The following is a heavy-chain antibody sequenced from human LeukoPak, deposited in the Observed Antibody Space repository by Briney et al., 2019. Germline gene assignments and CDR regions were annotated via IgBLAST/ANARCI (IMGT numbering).Heavy chain of an antibody. CDR2: IYYSGST. D-gene: IGHD2-8*01. V-gene: IGHV4-31*03. Sequence: PSETLSRTCTVSGGSISSGGYYWSWIRQHPGKGLEWIGYIYYSGSTYYNPSLKSRVTISVDTSKNQFSLKLSSVTAADTAVYYCARWTVYADDYWGQGTLVTVSS. CDR3: ARWTVYADDY. CDR1: GGSISSGGYY. J-gene: IGHJ4*02.